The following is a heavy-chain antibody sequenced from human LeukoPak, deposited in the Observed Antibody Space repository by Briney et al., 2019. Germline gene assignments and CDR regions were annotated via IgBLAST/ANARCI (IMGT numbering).Heavy chain of an antibody. J-gene: IGHJ4*02. CDR1: GGSFSGYY. CDR3: ARHARYCGGDCYSLDY. D-gene: IGHD2-21*02. CDR2: INHSGST. Sequence: PSETLSLTCAVYGGSFSGYYWSWIRQPPGKGLEWIGEINHSGSTNYNPSLKSRVTISVDTSKNQFSLKLSSVTVADTAVYYCARHARYCGGDCYSLDYWGQGTLVTVSS. V-gene: IGHV4-34*01.